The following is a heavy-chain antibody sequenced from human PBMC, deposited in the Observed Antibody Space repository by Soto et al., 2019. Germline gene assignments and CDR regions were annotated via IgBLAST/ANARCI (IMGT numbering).Heavy chain of an antibody. CDR1: GFTFSSYE. CDR3: ARDHSSGPPEYYYYGMDV. D-gene: IGHD6-19*01. V-gene: IGHV3-48*03. CDR2: ISSSGSTI. J-gene: IGHJ6*02. Sequence: GGSLRLSCAASGFTFSSYEMNWVRQAPGKGLEWVSYISSSGSTIYYADSVKGRFTISRDNAKNSLYLQMNSLRAEDTAVYYCARDHSSGPPEYYYYGMDVWGQGTTVTVLL.